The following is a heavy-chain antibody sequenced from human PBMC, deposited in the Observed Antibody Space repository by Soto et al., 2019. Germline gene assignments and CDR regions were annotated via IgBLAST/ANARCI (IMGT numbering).Heavy chain of an antibody. CDR1: GGSISSYY. J-gene: IGHJ4*02. D-gene: IGHD4-17*01. CDR3: ARRYGVYFDY. V-gene: IGHV4-59*08. Sequence: SETLSLTCSVSGGSISSYYWSWIRQPPGKGLEWIAYIYYSGSTSYNPSLKSRVSISVDTSKNQFSLKLSSVTAADTAVYYCARRYGVYFDYWGQGTLVTVSS. CDR2: IYYSGST.